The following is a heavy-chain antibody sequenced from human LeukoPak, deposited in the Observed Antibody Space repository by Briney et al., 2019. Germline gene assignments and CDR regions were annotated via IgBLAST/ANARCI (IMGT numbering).Heavy chain of an antibody. CDR2: IYYSGST. CDR1: GGSISSYY. V-gene: IGHV4-59*01. J-gene: IGHJ4*02. D-gene: IGHD3-10*01. Sequence: PSETLSLTCTVSGGSISSYYWSWIRQPPGKVLEWIGYIYYSGSTNYNPSLKSRVTISVDTSKNQFSLKLSSVTAADTAVYYCASMVRGAHPNWGQGTLVTVSS. CDR3: ASMVRGAHPN.